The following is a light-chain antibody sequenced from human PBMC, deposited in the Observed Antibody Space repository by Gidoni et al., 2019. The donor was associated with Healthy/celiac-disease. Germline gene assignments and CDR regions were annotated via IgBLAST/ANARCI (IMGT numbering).Light chain of an antibody. CDR2: WAS. Sequence: DIVMTQSPDSLAVSLGERATINCKSSQSVLYSSNNKNYLAWYQQKPGQPPKLLSYWASTLESGVPDRFSGSGSGTDFTLTISSLQAEDVAVYYCQQYYSTPWTFGQGTKVEIK. V-gene: IGKV4-1*01. CDR3: QQYYSTPWT. J-gene: IGKJ1*01. CDR1: QSVLYSSNNKNY.